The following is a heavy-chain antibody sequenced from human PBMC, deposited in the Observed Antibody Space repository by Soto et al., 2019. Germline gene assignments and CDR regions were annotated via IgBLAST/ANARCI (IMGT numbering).Heavy chain of an antibody. J-gene: IGHJ5*02. V-gene: IGHV4-59*08. CDR2: IYYSGST. CDR3: ARGVRGVAATPGPNWFDP. CDR1: GGSISSYY. Sequence: QVQLQESGPGLVKPSETLSLTCTVSGGSISSYYWSWIRQPPGKGLEWIGYIYYSGSTNYNPSLKSRVTISVDTSKNQFSLKLSSVTAADTAVYYCARGVRGVAATPGPNWFDPWGQGTLVTVSS. D-gene: IGHD2-15*01.